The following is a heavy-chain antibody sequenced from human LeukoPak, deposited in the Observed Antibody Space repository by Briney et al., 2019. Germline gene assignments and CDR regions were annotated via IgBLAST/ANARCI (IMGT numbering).Heavy chain of an antibody. CDR3: ARAEDCSSTSCYGLYYYYGMDV. CDR2: INTNTGNP. D-gene: IGHD2-2*01. V-gene: IGHV7-4-1*02. J-gene: IGHJ6*02. Sequence: ASVKVSCKASGYTFTSYAMDWVRQAPGQGLEWMGWINTNTGNPTYAQGFTGRFVFSLDTSVSTAYLQISSLKAEDTAVYYCARAEDCSSTSCYGLYYYYGMDVWGQGTTVTVSS. CDR1: GYTFTSYA.